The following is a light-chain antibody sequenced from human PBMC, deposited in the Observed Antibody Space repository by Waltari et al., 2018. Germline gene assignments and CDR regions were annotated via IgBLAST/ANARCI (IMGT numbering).Light chain of an antibody. V-gene: IGLV1-47*01. Sequence: QSVLTQPPSTSGTPGQRVTISCSGSSSNTGPYHVYWYHQLPGTAPKLLIYRNNQRPSGVPDRFSGSKSGTSASLAISGLRSEDEADYYCATWDDSLTAWVFGGGTKLTVL. CDR3: ATWDDSLTAWV. CDR2: RNN. CDR1: SSNTGPYH. J-gene: IGLJ3*02.